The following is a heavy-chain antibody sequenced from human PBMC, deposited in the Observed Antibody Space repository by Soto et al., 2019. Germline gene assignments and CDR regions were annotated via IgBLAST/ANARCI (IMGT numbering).Heavy chain of an antibody. CDR1: GGSISSSTYY. CDR2: FFIGGNT. V-gene: IGHV4-39*01. D-gene: IGHD3-10*01. Sequence: PSETLSLTCTVSGGSISSSTYYWVWMRQPPGKGLEWIASFFIGGNTYYNPSLKSRVTISVDTSKNQFSLKLSSVTAADTAVYYCAADRFSYGSGYLSDYRGQGTLVTVSP. J-gene: IGHJ4*02. CDR3: AADRFSYGSGYLSDY.